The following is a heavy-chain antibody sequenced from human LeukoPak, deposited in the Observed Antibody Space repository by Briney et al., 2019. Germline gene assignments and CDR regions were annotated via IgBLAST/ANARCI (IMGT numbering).Heavy chain of an antibody. CDR2: ISWNSGGI. V-gene: IGHV3-9*01. J-gene: IGHJ4*02. CDR3: AKGTGRYWTFFDY. CDR1: GFTFDDYA. D-gene: IGHD1-26*01. Sequence: GGSLRLSCAASGFTFDDYAMHWVRQGPGKGLEGVSGISWNSGGIDYVESVKGRFTISRDNAKNSLYLQMNSLRPEDTAFYYCAKGTGRYWTFFDYWGRGTLVTVSS.